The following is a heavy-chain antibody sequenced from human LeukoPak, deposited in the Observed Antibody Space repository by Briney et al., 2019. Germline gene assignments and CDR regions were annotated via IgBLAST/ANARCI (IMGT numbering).Heavy chain of an antibody. D-gene: IGHD2-8*01. CDR1: GFTFSAYS. CDR2: IGISSGNT. CDR3: AKGKNGFDY. V-gene: IGHV3-48*01. J-gene: IGHJ4*02. Sequence: GGSLRLSCAASGFTFSAYSMNWVRQAPGKGLEWISYIGISSGNTKYADSVKGRFTISGDKAKNSLYLQMNSLRVEDTAVYYCAKGKNGFDYWGQGTLVTVSS.